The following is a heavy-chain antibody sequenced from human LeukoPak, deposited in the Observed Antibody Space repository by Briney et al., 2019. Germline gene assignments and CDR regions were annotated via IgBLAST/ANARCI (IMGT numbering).Heavy chain of an antibody. CDR3: ARERGNTLDY. Sequence: GASVKVSCKASGHTFSGYYMHWVRQAPGQGLEWMGWINPNSGGTNYAQKFQGRVTMTRDTSISTAYMELSRLRSDDTAVYYRARERGNTLDYWGQGTLVTASS. CDR2: INPNSGGT. J-gene: IGHJ4*02. D-gene: IGHD4-23*01. V-gene: IGHV1-2*02. CDR1: GHTFSGYY.